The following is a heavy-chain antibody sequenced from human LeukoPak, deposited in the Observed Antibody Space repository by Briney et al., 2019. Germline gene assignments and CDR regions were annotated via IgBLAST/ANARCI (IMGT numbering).Heavy chain of an antibody. CDR3: ARVSGYGHFDY. Sequence: GGSLRLSCAAPGFTFNNYAMTWLRQAPGKGLEWVSSISKSDGTTYSADSVKGRFTISRDNAKNTLYLQMNSLRGEDTAVYYCARVSGYGHFDYWGQGTLVTVSS. V-gene: IGHV3-23*01. CDR2: ISKSDGTT. CDR1: GFTFNNYA. J-gene: IGHJ4*02. D-gene: IGHD4-17*01.